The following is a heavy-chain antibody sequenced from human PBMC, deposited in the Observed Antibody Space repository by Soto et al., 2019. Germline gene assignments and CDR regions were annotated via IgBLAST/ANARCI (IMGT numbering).Heavy chain of an antibody. J-gene: IGHJ4*02. V-gene: IGHV3-21*01. Sequence: EVQLVESGGGLVKPGGSLRLSCAASGFTFSSYSMNWVRQAPGKGLEWVSSISSSSSYIYCADSVKGRFTISRDNAKNSLYLQMNSLRAEDTAVYYCARDPTGYYDSSGYLDWGPGTLVTVSS. CDR2: ISSSSSYI. CDR1: GFTFSSYS. D-gene: IGHD3-22*01. CDR3: ARDPTGYYDSSGYLD.